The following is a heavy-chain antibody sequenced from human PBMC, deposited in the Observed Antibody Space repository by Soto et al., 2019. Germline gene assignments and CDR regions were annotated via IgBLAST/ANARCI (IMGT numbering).Heavy chain of an antibody. D-gene: IGHD1-1*01. CDR1: GGSFSGYY. CDR2: IYHIGST. J-gene: IGHJ5*02. Sequence: PSETLSLTCAVYGGSFSGYYWTWIRQPPGKGLEWIGYIYHIGSTLYNPSLKSRVTISVDKSKNQFSLKLSSVTAADTAVYYCARDQLEGNWFDPWGQGTLVTVSS. V-gene: IGHV4-34*01. CDR3: ARDQLEGNWFDP.